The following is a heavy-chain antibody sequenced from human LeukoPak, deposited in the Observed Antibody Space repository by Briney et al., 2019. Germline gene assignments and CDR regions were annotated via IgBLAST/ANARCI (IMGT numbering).Heavy chain of an antibody. J-gene: IGHJ4*02. Sequence: GGSLRLSCAASGFTFSSYGMHWVRQAPGKGLEWVAVISYDGSNKYYADSVKGRFTISRDNSKNMLYLQMNSLRAEDTAVYYCAKPSSTYYYDSSGYYPIDYWGQGTLVTVSS. V-gene: IGHV3-30*18. CDR1: GFTFSSYG. D-gene: IGHD3-22*01. CDR3: AKPSSTYYYDSSGYYPIDY. CDR2: ISYDGSNK.